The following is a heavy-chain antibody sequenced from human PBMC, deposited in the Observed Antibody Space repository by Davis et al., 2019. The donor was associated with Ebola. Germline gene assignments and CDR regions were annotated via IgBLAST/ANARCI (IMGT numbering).Heavy chain of an antibody. CDR1: GFTFTSFW. Sequence: PGGSLRLSCAASGFTFTSFWMTWVRQAPGKGLEWVANIKQDGSDRFYVDSVKGRFTISRDNARNSVYLQMTNLRVDDTAVYYCATDSPFDFWGQGTMVIVSS. V-gene: IGHV3-7*03. CDR3: ATDSPFDF. CDR2: IKQDGSDR. J-gene: IGHJ3*01.